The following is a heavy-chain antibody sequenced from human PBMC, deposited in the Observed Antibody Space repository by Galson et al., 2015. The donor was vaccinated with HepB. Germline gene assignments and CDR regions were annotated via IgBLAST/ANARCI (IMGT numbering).Heavy chain of an antibody. J-gene: IGHJ4*02. CDR2: ISSDGSNK. Sequence: SLRLSCAASGFTFSTYGMHWVRQAPGKGLEWVAVISSDGSNKYYADSVKGRFTISRDNSKNTLYLQMNSLRTEDTAVYYCAKGVIWVLLRALDYWGQGTLVTVSS. CDR3: AKGVIWVLLRALDY. D-gene: IGHD1-26*01. CDR1: GFTFSTYG. V-gene: IGHV3-30*18.